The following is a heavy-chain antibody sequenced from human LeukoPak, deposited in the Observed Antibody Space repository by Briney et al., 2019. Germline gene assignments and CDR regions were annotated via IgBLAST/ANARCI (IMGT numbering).Heavy chain of an antibody. D-gene: IGHD5-24*01. CDR3: AKDRRDGYNYVLEVAVDFGY. V-gene: IGHV3-21*04. J-gene: IGHJ4*02. Sequence: GGSLRLSCAASGFTFSSYSMNWVRQAPGKGLEWVSSISSSSSYIYYADSVKGRFTISRDNSKNTLYLQMNSLRAEDTAVYYCAKDRRDGYNYVLEVAVDFGYWGQGTLVTVSS. CDR2: ISSSSSYI. CDR1: GFTFSSYS.